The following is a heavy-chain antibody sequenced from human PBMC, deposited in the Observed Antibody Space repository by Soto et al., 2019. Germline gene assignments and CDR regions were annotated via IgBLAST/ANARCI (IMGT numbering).Heavy chain of an antibody. CDR2: IYSGGST. CDR3: ARDYGSWIFDY. J-gene: IGHJ4*02. V-gene: IGHV3-53*01. Sequence: EVQLVESGGGLIQPGGSLRLSCAASGFTVSSNYMSWVRQAPGKGLEWVSVIYSGGSTYYADSVKGRFTISRDNSKNTLYLQMNSLISEETALYYCARDYGSWIFDYWGQGNLVTVSS. D-gene: IGHD3-10*01. CDR1: GFTVSSNY.